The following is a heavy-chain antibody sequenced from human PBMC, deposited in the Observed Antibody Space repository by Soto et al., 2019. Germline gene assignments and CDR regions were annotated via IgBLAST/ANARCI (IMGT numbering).Heavy chain of an antibody. CDR3: TTAGHYDFRSDFDAFDI. CDR1: GFTFSDAW. J-gene: IGHJ3*02. CDR2: IKSKTESETT. D-gene: IGHD3-3*01. V-gene: IGHV3-15*01. Sequence: EVQLVESGGGLVKPGGSLRLSCAASGFTFSDAWMTWVRQAPGKGLEWVGRIKSKTESETTDYAAPVKGRVTISRDDSTNTLFLQMNSLKTDDTAVYYCTTAGHYDFRSDFDAFDIWGQGTMVTVSS.